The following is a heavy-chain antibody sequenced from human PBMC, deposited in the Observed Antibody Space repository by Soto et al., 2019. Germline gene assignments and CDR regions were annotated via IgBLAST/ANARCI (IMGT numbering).Heavy chain of an antibody. D-gene: IGHD6-19*01. Sequence: QVQLVQSGAEVKKPGASVKVSCKASGYTFTSYAMHWVRQAPGQRLEWMGWINAGNGNTKYSQKFQGRVTITRNTSASTAYMELGSLAAEDTAGYYCASVLSGWYGIDYWGQGTMVTVSS. CDR1: GYTFTSYA. J-gene: IGHJ4*02. CDR3: ASVLSGWYGIDY. CDR2: INAGNGNT. V-gene: IGHV1-3*01.